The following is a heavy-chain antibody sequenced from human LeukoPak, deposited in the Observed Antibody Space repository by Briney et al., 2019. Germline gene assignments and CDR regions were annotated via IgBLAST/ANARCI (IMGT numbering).Heavy chain of an antibody. CDR3: AKGLRFSYYDSSGYYGAIGRYAFDI. Sequence: GGSLRLSCAASGFTFSSYAMSWVRQAPGQGLEWVSAISGSGGSTYYADSVKGRFTISRDNSKNTLYLQMNSLRAEDTAVYYCAKGLRFSYYDSSGYYGAIGRYAFDIWGQGTMVTVSS. V-gene: IGHV3-23*01. CDR2: ISGSGGST. D-gene: IGHD3-22*01. J-gene: IGHJ3*02. CDR1: GFTFSSYA.